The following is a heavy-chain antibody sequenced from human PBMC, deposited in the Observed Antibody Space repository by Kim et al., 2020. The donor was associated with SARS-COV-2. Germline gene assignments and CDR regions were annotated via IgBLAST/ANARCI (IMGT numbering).Heavy chain of an antibody. V-gene: IGHV3-33*06. J-gene: IGHJ2*01. CDR1: GFIFSNYG. CDR3: AKGQREMLAASGRLDL. CDR2: IWRDASDE. D-gene: IGHD6-13*01. Sequence: GGSLRLSCAASGFIFSNYGMNWIRQAPGKGLEWVAVIWRDASDEKYADPVKGRFTIYRDNSENTLYLQMTSLKGEDTAVYYCAKGQREMLAASGRLDLWGGGALVSVS.